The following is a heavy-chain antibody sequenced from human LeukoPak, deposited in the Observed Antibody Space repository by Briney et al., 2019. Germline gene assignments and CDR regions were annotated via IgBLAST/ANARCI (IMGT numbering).Heavy chain of an antibody. CDR3: ARDFTNSSWYVDWFDP. CDR1: GGSISSSSYY. Sequence: PSETLSLTCTVSGGSISSSSYYWGWIRQPPGKGLEWIGSIYYSGSTYYNPSLKSRVTISVDTSKNQFSLKLSSVTAADTAVYYCARDFTNSSWYVDWFDPWGQGTLVTVSS. J-gene: IGHJ5*02. V-gene: IGHV4-39*07. D-gene: IGHD6-13*01. CDR2: IYYSGST.